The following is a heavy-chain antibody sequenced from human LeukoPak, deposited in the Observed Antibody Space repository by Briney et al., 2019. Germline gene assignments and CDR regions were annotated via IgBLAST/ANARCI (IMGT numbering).Heavy chain of an antibody. Sequence: SETLSLTCTVSGGSISSYYWSWIRQPPGKGLEWIGYIYYSGSTNYNPSLKSRVTISVDTSKNQFSLKLSSVTAADTAVYYCARGPLRTMVTTPDHAFDIWGQGTMVTVSS. CDR1: GGSISSYY. V-gene: IGHV4-59*01. CDR2: IYYSGST. CDR3: ARGPLRTMVTTPDHAFDI. D-gene: IGHD4-17*01. J-gene: IGHJ3*02.